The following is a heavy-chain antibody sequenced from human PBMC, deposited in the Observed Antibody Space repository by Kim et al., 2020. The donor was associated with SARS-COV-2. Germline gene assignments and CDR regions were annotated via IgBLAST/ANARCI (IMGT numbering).Heavy chain of an antibody. CDR3: ARGRITGTSRYYYYYGMDV. J-gene: IGHJ6*02. CDR2: INHSGST. CDR1: GGSFSGYY. Sequence: SETLSLTCAVYGGSFSGYYWSWIRQPPGKGLEWIGEINHSGSTNYNPSLKSRVTISVDTSKNQFSLKLSSVTAAYTAVYYCARGRITGTSRYYYYYGMDVWGQGTTVTVSS. V-gene: IGHV4-34*01. D-gene: IGHD1-7*01.